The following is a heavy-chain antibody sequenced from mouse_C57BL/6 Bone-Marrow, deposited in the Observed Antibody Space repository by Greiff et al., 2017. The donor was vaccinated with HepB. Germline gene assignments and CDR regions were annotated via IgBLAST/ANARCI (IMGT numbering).Heavy chain of an antibody. V-gene: IGHV1-69*01. D-gene: IGHD2-5*01. J-gene: IGHJ4*01. CDR2: IDPSDSFT. Sequence: QVQLQQPGAELVMPGASVKLSCKASGYTFTSYWMHWVKQRPGQGLEWIGEIDPSDSFTNYNQKFKGKSTLTVDKSSSTAYMQLSSLTSEDSAVYDCARGGSNYLYYYAMDYWGQGTSVTVSS. CDR3: ARGGSNYLYYYAMDY. CDR1: GYTFTSYW.